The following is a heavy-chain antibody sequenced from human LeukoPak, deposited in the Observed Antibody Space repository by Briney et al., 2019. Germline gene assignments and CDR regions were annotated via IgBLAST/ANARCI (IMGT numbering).Heavy chain of an antibody. CDR1: GYTFSNFG. CDR2: INPNNGGT. V-gene: IGHV1-2*02. Sequence: GASVRVSCKASGYTFSNFGINWVRQAPGQGLEWMGWINPNNGGTNYAQKFHGRVTMTRDTSITTAYMELNRLTSDDTAVYYCARELGFCTSTSCPLYHYWGQGTLVTVSS. CDR3: ARELGFCTSTSCPLYHY. D-gene: IGHD2-2*01. J-gene: IGHJ4*02.